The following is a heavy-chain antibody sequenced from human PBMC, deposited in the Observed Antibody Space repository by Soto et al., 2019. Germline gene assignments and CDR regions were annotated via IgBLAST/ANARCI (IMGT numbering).Heavy chain of an antibody. D-gene: IGHD3-16*01. J-gene: IGHJ4*02. CDR1: GFTFTDYY. CDR2: ISGSTDYL. V-gene: IGHV3-11*05. CDR3: ARDLGLSSRKDFDF. Sequence: QVQLVESGGDLVKPGGSLRLSCAASGFTFTDYYMSWLRQAPGQGLQWLSYISGSTDYLNYAHSVKGRFTISRDNAKNLLYLQMTSRRADDTAVYYCARDLGLSSRKDFDFWGQGTLVTVSS.